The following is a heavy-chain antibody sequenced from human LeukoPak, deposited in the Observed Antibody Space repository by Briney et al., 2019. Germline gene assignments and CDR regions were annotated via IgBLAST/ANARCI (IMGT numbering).Heavy chain of an antibody. V-gene: IGHV3-21*01. Sequence: GGSLRLSCAASGFTFSSYSMNWVRQAPGKGLEWVSSISSSSSHIYYADSVKGRFTISRDNAKNSLYLQMNSLRAEDTAVYYCARGLGYMDVWGKGTTVTVSS. CDR3: ARGLGYMDV. D-gene: IGHD5-12*01. CDR2: ISSSSSHI. J-gene: IGHJ6*03. CDR1: GFTFSSYS.